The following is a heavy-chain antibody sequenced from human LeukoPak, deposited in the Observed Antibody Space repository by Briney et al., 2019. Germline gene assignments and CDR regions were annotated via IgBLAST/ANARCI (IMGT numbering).Heavy chain of an antibody. CDR2: ISYDGSNK. Sequence: GGPLRLSCAASGFTFSSYAMHWVRQAPGKGLEWVAVISYDGSNKYYADSVKGRFTISRDNSKNTLYLQMNSLRAEDTAVYYCARAHQDTVVVPAALRNYYYGMDVWGQGTTVTVSS. CDR3: ARAHQDTVVVPAALRNYYYGMDV. D-gene: IGHD2-2*02. J-gene: IGHJ6*02. V-gene: IGHV3-30-3*01. CDR1: GFTFSSYA.